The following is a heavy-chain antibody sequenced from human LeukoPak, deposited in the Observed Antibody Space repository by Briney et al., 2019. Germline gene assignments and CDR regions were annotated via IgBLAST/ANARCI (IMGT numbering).Heavy chain of an antibody. Sequence: GRFTITRDDSENTAYLQMNSLKSEDTAVYYCATSPSGSYSAYWGQGTLVTVSS. J-gene: IGHJ4*02. D-gene: IGHD1-26*01. V-gene: IGHV3-73*01. CDR3: ATSPSGSYSAY.